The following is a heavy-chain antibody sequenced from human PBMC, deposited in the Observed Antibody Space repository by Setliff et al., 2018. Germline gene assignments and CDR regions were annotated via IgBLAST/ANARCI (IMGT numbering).Heavy chain of an antibody. V-gene: IGHV3-7*01. CDR1: GFTFSSYW. J-gene: IGHJ4*02. Sequence: HPGGSLRLSCAASGFTFSSYWMTWVRQAPGKGLEWVANIKQDGSEKYYVDSVKGRFTLSRDNAKNSLYLQMNSLRPEDTAVYYCARTCSGSGCYAGLESWGQGTPVTVSS. CDR2: IKQDGSEK. D-gene: IGHD2-15*01. CDR3: ARTCSGSGCYAGLES.